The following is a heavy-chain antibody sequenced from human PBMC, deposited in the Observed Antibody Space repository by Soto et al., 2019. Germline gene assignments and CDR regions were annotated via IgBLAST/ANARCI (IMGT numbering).Heavy chain of an antibody. J-gene: IGHJ5*02. V-gene: IGHV1-58*01. CDR3: AANFKHYDNLTGYGWNWFET. D-gene: IGHD3-9*01. Sequence: SVKVSCKASGYTFSSSAVQWVRQARGQRLEWIGWIVVGTGNTNYAQKFQERVTITTDMSTSTAYMELSSLRSEDTAVYYCAANFKHYDNLTGYGWNWFETWGQGTQVTVSS. CDR2: IVVGTGNT. CDR1: GYTFSSSA.